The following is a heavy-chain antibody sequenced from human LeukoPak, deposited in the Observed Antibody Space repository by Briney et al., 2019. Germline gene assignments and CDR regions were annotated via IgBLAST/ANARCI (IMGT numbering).Heavy chain of an antibody. CDR2: INHSGYT. D-gene: IGHD2-15*01. V-gene: IGHV4-34*01. CDR3: ARAYCSGGSCYLNYFDY. Sequence: SETLSLTCAVYNGSLGGDYWSWIRQPPGKGLEWIGEINHSGYTNYNPSLESRVTISVDTSKNQFSLKLSSVTAADTAVYYCARAYCSGGSCYLNYFDYWGQGTLVTVSS. CDR1: NGSLGGDY. J-gene: IGHJ4*02.